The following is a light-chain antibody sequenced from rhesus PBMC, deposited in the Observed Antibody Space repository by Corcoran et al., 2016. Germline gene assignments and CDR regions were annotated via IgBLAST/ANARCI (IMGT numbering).Light chain of an antibody. CDR1: SSDIGAYDR. V-gene: IGLV2-13*02. CDR3: GSYATTSAAL. J-gene: IGLJ2*01. CDR2: EVT. Sequence: QTALTQSPSVSGSPGQSVTISCTGTSSDIGAYDRVSWYQLHPGKAPKLIIYEVTQRPSGVSERFSGSKSANTASLTISGLQPEDEADYFCGSYATTSAALFGGGTRLTVL.